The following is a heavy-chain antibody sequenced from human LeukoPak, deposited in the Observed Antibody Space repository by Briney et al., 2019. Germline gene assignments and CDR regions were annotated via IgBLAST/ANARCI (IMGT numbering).Heavy chain of an antibody. CDR1: GGSISSTNYY. CDR3: ARDGCGGDCYSGPAGFDP. Sequence: SETLSLTCTVSGGSISSTNYYWGWIRQPPGKGLEWIGYIYYSGSTNYNPSLKSRVTISVDTSKNQFSLKLSSVTAADTAVYYCARDGCGGDCYSGPAGFDPWGQGTLVTVSS. CDR2: IYYSGST. D-gene: IGHD2-21*02. J-gene: IGHJ5*02. V-gene: IGHV4-61*01.